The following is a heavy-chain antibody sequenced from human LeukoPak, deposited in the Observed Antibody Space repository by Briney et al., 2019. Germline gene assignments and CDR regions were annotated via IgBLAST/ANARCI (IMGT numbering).Heavy chain of an antibody. V-gene: IGHV1-2*02. J-gene: IGHJ4*02. CDR3: ARSSGIAAAGAFDY. CDR2: MNPNSGGT. CDR1: GYTFTNYG. Sequence: GASVKVSCKASGYTFTNYGITWVRQAPGQGLEWMGWMNPNSGGTNYAQKFQGRVTMTRDTSISTAYMELSRLRSDDTAVYYCARSSGIAAAGAFDYWGQGTLVTVSS. D-gene: IGHD6-13*01.